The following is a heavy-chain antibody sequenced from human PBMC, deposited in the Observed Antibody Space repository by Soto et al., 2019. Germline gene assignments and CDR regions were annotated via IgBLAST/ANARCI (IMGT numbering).Heavy chain of an antibody. CDR3: ARLSLYCSGGSCYSRAWFDP. V-gene: IGHV1-8*01. D-gene: IGHD2-15*01. CDR2: MNPNSGNT. Sequence: ASVKVSCKASGYTFTSYDINWVRQATGQGLEWMGWMNPNSGNTGYAQKFQGRVTMTRNTSISTAYMELSSLRSEDTAVYYCARLSLYCSGGSCYSRAWFDPWGQGTLVTVSS. J-gene: IGHJ5*02. CDR1: GYTFTSYD.